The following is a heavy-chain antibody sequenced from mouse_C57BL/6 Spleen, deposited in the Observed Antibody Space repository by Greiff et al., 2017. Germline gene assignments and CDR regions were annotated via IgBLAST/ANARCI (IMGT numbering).Heavy chain of an antibody. J-gene: IGHJ2*01. CDR2: ISYDGSN. CDR3: ARDWGFDY. Sequence: EVKLQESGPGLVKPSQSLSLTCSVTGYSITSGYYWNWIRQFPGNKLEWMGYISYDGSNNYNPSLKNRISITRDTSKNQVFLKLNSVTTEDTATYYCARDWGFDYWGQGTTLTVSS. CDR1: GYSITSGYY. V-gene: IGHV3-6*01.